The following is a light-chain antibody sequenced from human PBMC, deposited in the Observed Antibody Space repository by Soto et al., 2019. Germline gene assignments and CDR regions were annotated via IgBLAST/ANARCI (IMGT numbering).Light chain of an antibody. J-gene: IGKJ3*01. CDR2: GAS. Sequence: DIVLTQSPGSLSLSPGERATLSCRASQSVYSSFLAWYQQKPGQAPRLLIYGASSRATGIPDRFSGSGSGTDFTLTISRLEPEDFAVYYCQQFGSSPFTFGPGTKVDI. CDR3: QQFGSSPFT. V-gene: IGKV3-20*01. CDR1: QSVYSSF.